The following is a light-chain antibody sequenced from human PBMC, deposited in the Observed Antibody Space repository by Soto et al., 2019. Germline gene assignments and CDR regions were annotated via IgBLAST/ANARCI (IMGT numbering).Light chain of an antibody. V-gene: IGKV4-1*01. J-gene: IGKJ1*01. CDR1: QTVLYSSNNKNC. Sequence: DIVMTQSPDSLAVSLGERATINCKSSQTVLYSSNNKNCLAWYQQKPGQPPKLLIYWASTRESGVPDRFSGSGSGTDFTLTITSLQAEDVAVYYCQQYYSSPRTFGQGTTGDI. CDR2: WAS. CDR3: QQYYSSPRT.